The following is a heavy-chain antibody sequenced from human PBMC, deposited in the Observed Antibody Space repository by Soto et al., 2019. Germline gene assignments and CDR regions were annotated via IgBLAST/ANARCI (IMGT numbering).Heavy chain of an antibody. V-gene: IGHV3-21*01. CDR1: GFTFSSYS. D-gene: IGHD6-6*01. CDR2: ISSSSSYM. J-gene: IGHJ4*02. CDR3: VREGRQLVLDYFDQ. Sequence: GGSLRLSCAASGFTFSSYSLTWVRQAPGKGLQWVSSISSSSSYMPYADSVKGRFTISRDNAKNSLYLQMNSLRAEDTAVYSCVREGRQLVLDYFDQGGKGTL.